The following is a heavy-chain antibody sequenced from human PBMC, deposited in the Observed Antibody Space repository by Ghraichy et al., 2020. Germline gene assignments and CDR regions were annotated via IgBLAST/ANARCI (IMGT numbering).Heavy chain of an antibody. J-gene: IGHJ4*02. CDR3: ARGIAAPDY. CDR2: INPYNGNT. CDR1: GETGRRYG. V-gene: IGHV1-18*01. Sequence: ASVKVSSKGWGETGRRYGIRWVGQAPGQGLEWMGWINPYNGNTNYAQKLQGRVTMTTDTSTSTANMELRSLRSDDTAVYYCARGIAAPDYWGQGTLVTVSS. D-gene: IGHD6-13*01.